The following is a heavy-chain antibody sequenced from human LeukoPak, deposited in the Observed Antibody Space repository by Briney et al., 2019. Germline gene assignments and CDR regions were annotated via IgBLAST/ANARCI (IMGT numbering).Heavy chain of an antibody. J-gene: IGHJ4*02. CDR2: IVVGSGNT. CDR3: AANSMTTVTYYFDY. D-gene: IGHD4-11*01. CDR1: GFTFTSSA. V-gene: IGHV1-58*02. Sequence: GASVKVSCKASGFTFTSSAMQWVRQARGQXXXWIGWIVVGSGNTNYARKFQERVTITRDMSTSTAYMELSSLRSEDTAVYYCAANSMTTVTYYFDYWGQGTLVTVSS.